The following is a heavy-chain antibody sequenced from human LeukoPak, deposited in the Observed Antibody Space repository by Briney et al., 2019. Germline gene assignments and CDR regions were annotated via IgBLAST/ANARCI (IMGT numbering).Heavy chain of an antibody. V-gene: IGHV3-30*18. CDR2: ISYDESNK. J-gene: IGHJ4*02. Sequence: GGSLRLSCAASGFTFSSYGMPWVRQAPGKGLEWVAVISYDESNKYYADSVKGRFTISRDNSKNTLYLQMNSLRAEDTAVYYCAKDLAYDSSGYLRDWGQGTLVTVSS. D-gene: IGHD3-22*01. CDR1: GFTFSSYG. CDR3: AKDLAYDSSGYLRD.